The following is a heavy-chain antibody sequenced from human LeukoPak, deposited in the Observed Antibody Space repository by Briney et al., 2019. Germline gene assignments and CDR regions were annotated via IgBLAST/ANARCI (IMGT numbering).Heavy chain of an antibody. V-gene: IGHV3-30-3*01. CDR1: GFTFSSYA. D-gene: IGHD6-19*01. Sequence: PGGSLRLSCAASGFTFSSYAMHWVRQAPGKGLEWVAVISYDGSNKYYADSVKGRFTISRDNSKNTLYLQMNSLRAEDTAVYYCARVLVVAGHYYFDYWGQGTLVTVSS. CDR2: ISYDGSNK. J-gene: IGHJ4*02. CDR3: ARVLVVAGHYYFDY.